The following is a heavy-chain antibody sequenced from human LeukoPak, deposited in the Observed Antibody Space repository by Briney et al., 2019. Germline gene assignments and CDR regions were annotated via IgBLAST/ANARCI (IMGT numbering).Heavy chain of an antibody. CDR2: TSGSGSSP. D-gene: IGHD1-26*01. J-gene: IGHJ4*02. Sequence: GGSLRLSCAASGFTFNNYGMTWVRQAPGKGLEWVSSTSGSGSSPNYSDSVKGRFTISRDNSKNTLYLQMNSLRAEDTAVYYCARGRGSPYYFDCWGQGTLVTVSS. CDR3: ARGRGSPYYFDC. CDR1: GFTFNNYG. V-gene: IGHV3-23*01.